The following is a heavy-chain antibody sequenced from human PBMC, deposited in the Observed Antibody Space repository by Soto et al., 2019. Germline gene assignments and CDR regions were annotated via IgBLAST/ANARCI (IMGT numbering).Heavy chain of an antibody. J-gene: IGHJ5*02. V-gene: IGHV4-34*01. Sequence: PSETLXLTCAVYGGSFSGYYWSWIRQPPGKGLEWIGEINHSGSTNYDPSXXXXVTXXXXTSKNQFSLKLSSVTAADTAVYYCARGPVPAAIARWFDPWGQGTLVTVSS. CDR3: ARGPVPAAIARWFDP. CDR2: INHSGST. CDR1: GGSFSGYY. D-gene: IGHD2-2*01.